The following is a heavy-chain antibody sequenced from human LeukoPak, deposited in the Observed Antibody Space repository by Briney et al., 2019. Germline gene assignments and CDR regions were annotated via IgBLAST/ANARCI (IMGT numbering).Heavy chain of an antibody. CDR1: GDSVSSNSAA. CDR2: TYYRSKWYN. CDR3: ARDEFRLERRPTQDHWFDP. D-gene: IGHD1-1*01. V-gene: IGHV6-1*01. Sequence: SQTLSLTCAISGDSVSSNSAAWNWIRQSPSRGLEWLGRTYYRSKWYNDYAVSVKSRITINPDTSKNQFSLQLNSVTPEDTAVYYCARDEFRLERRPTQDHWFDPWGQGTLVTVSP. J-gene: IGHJ5*02.